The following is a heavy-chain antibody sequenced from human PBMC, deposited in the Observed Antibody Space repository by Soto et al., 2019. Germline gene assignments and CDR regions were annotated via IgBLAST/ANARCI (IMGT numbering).Heavy chain of an antibody. Sequence: VQLVESEGGLVKPGGSLRLSCVLSGIPFTDAWMNWVRQTPGRGLEWVGRIKSRGSGGTRDYAAPVKGRFTISRDDSRNTVYLQMDSLKIADTAVYFCVWQADFIGSWHWGQGSLVTVSS. CDR2: IKSRGSGGTR. V-gene: IGHV3-15*07. J-gene: IGHJ4*02. CDR1: GIPFTDAW. CDR3: VWQADFIGSWH. D-gene: IGHD1-26*01.